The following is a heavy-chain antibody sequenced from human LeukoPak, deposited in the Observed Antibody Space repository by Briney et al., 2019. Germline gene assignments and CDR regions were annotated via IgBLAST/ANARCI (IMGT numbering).Heavy chain of an antibody. J-gene: IGHJ4*02. CDR3: ARAEATVTTYFDY. CDR1: GGSISSGGYS. D-gene: IGHD4-17*01. V-gene: IGHV4-30-2*01. CDR2: IYHSGST. Sequence: SETLSLTCAVSGGSISSGGYSWSWIRQPPGKGLEWIGYIYHSGSTYYNPSLKSRVTISVDRSKNQFSLKLSSVTAADTAVYYCARAEATVTTYFDYWGQGTLVTVSS.